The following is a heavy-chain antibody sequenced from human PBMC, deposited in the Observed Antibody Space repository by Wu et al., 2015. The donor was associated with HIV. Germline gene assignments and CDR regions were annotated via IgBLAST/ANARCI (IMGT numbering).Heavy chain of an antibody. V-gene: IGHV1-2*02. J-gene: IGHJ4*02. CDR3: ARDATPITTEFDY. CDR2: INPSGGAT. D-gene: IGHD4-11*01. CDR1: GYTFSNHY. Sequence: QVQLVQSGSEVRKPGASVKVSCGTSGYTFSNHYIHWVRQAPGHGLEWMAWINPSGGATIYSENFEGRVTVTRDTSMKTVYMELNSLTSGDTAVYYCARDATPITTEFDYWGQGTLITSPQ.